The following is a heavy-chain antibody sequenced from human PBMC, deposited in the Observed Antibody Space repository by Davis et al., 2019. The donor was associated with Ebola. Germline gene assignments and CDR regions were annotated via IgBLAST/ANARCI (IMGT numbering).Heavy chain of an antibody. CDR2: INHSGST. Sequence: MPSETLSLTCAVYGGSFSGYYWSWIRQPPGKGLEWIGEINHSGSTNYNPSLKSRVTISVDTSKNQFSLKLSSVTAADTAVYYCAREVTAFDYWGQGTLVTVSS. CDR1: GGSFSGYY. D-gene: IGHD2-21*02. V-gene: IGHV4-34*01. J-gene: IGHJ4*02. CDR3: AREVTAFDY.